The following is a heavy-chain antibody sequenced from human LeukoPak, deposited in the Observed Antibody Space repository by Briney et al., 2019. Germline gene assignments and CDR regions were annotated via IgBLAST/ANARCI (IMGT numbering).Heavy chain of an antibody. J-gene: IGHJ4*02. CDR1: GGTFSSYA. Sequence: SVKVSCKASGGTFSSYAISRVRQAPGQGLEWMGRIIPIFGTANYAQKFQGRVTITADESTSTAYMELSSLRSEDTAVYYCARGPDFWSGYPKYYFDYWGQGTLVTVSS. CDR3: ARGPDFWSGYPKYYFDY. CDR2: IIPIFGTA. V-gene: IGHV1-69*13. D-gene: IGHD3-3*01.